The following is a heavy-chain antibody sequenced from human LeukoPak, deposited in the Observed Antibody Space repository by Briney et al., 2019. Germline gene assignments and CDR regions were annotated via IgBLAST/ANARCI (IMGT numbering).Heavy chain of an antibody. D-gene: IGHD1-26*01. V-gene: IGHV3-33*06. J-gene: IGHJ4*02. CDR2: IWYDGSNK. CDR1: GFTFSSYG. CDR3: VKDGSGGSHLDY. Sequence: GGSLRLSCAASGFTFSSYGMHWVRQAPGKGLEWVAVIWYDGSNKYYADSVKGRFTISRDNPKNTLHLQMNSLRVEDTAVYYCVKDGSGGSHLDYWGQGTLVTVSS.